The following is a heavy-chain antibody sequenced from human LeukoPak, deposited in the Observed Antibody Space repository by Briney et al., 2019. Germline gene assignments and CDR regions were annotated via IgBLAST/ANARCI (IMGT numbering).Heavy chain of an antibody. J-gene: IGHJ6*02. D-gene: IGHD6-19*01. CDR2: IYYSGST. CDR3: ARRRGVAGYYYYYGMDV. CDR1: GGSISSYY. V-gene: IGHV4-59*08. Sequence: SETLSLTCTVSGGSISSYYWSWIRQPPGKGLEWIGYIYYSGSTNYNPSLKSRVTISVDTSKNQFSLKLSSVTAADTAVYYCARRRGVAGYYYYYGMDVWGQGTTVTVSS.